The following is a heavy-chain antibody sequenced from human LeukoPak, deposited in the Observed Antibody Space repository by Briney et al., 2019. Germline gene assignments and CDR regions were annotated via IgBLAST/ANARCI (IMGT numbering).Heavy chain of an antibody. V-gene: IGHV4-30-4*08. CDR1: GVSISGGDFY. CDR3: ARGAGVAVRRVDY. Sequence: SQTLSLTCSVSGVSISGGDFYWTWIRQSPGRGLEWIGNIYYSGTTYYNPSLNSRVTMSVDTSKNQFSLNLNSVTAEDTAVYYCARGAGVAVRRVDYWGQGTLVTVSS. D-gene: IGHD6-19*01. J-gene: IGHJ4*02. CDR2: IYYSGTT.